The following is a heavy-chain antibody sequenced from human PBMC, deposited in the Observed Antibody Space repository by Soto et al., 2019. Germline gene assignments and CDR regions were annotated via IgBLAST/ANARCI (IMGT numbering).Heavy chain of an antibody. V-gene: IGHV3-74*03. CDR3: ARNSGTYTRDFDY. D-gene: IGHD1-26*01. CDR2: INSDGYST. CDR1: GFTFGSYW. J-gene: IGHJ4*02. Sequence: GGSLRLSCAASGFTFGSYWMHWVRQAPGKGLVWVSRINSDGYSTMYADSVKGRFTISRDNAKDTLYLQMSSLRAEDTGVYYCARNSGTYTRDFDYWGQGTVVTVSS.